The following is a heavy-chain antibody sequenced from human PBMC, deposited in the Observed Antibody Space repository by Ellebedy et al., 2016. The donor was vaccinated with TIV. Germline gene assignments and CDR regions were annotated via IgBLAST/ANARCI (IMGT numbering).Heavy chain of an antibody. J-gene: IGHJ4*02. CDR3: ARAGGRHSTGSGFY. V-gene: IGHV3-7*03. CDR1: GFTSSGYW. Sequence: GESLKISCAASGFTSSGYWMSWVRQAPGKGLEWVANIKEDGSEAYYVDSVKGRFTISRDNAKNSLYLQMSNQRAEDTAVFYCARAGGRHSTGSGFYWGQGTRVTVST. CDR2: IKEDGSEA. D-gene: IGHD2-2*01.